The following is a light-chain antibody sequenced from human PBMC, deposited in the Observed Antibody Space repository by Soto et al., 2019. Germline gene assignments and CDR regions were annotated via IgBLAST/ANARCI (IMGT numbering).Light chain of an antibody. CDR3: QHYKSYPFT. J-gene: IGKJ3*01. V-gene: IGKV1-5*03. CDR1: QSIGNY. Sequence: DIQMTQSPSTLSASVGDRVTITCRASQSIGNYLAWYQQQSGKAPKLLTYRASSLQSGVPSRFSGSVSGTEFTLTISSLLPDDFATYYWQHYKSYPFTFGPGTQVDI. CDR2: RAS.